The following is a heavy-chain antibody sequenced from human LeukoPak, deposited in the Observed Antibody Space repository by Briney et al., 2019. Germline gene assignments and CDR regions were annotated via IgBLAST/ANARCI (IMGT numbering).Heavy chain of an antibody. Sequence: SETLSLTCTVSGGSISSYYWSWIRQPPGKGLEWIGEINHSGSTNYNPSLKSRVTISVDTSKNQFSLKLSSVTAADTAVYYCARARPWLRLGGRWFDPWGQGTLVTVSS. J-gene: IGHJ5*02. V-gene: IGHV4-34*01. CDR1: GGSISSYY. D-gene: IGHD5-12*01. CDR2: INHSGST. CDR3: ARARPWLRLGGRWFDP.